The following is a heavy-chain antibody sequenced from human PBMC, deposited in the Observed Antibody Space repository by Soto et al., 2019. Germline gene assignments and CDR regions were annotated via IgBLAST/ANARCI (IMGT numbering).Heavy chain of an antibody. CDR3: ARALGSFAFDY. J-gene: IGHJ4*02. D-gene: IGHD3-3*02. Sequence: GASVKVSCKASGGTFSSYAISWVRQAPGQGLEWMGGIIPIFGTANYAQRFQGRATITADESTSTAYMELSSLRSEDTAVYYCARALGSFAFDYWGQGTLVTVSS. V-gene: IGHV1-69*13. CDR2: IIPIFGTA. CDR1: GGTFSSYA.